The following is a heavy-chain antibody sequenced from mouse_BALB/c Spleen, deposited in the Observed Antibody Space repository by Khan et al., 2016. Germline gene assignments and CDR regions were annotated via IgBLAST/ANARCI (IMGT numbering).Heavy chain of an antibody. Sequence: EVQLLESGGGLVQPGGSLKLSCAASGFDFSRYWMSWVRQAPGQGLEWIGEINPDSSKINYTPSLKDKFIISRDNAKNTLYLQMRKVRSEDTALYYCAGSGYYGSLAYWGQGTLVTVS. V-gene: IGHV4-1*02. D-gene: IGHD1-1*01. CDR2: INPDSSKI. CDR1: GFDFSRYW. CDR3: AGSGYYGSLAY. J-gene: IGHJ3*01.